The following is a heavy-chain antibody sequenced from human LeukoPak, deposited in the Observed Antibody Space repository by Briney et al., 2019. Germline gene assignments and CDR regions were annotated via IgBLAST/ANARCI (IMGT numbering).Heavy chain of an antibody. CDR3: ARGDIVVVPAPYYMDV. CDR2: ISSSSSTI. D-gene: IGHD2-2*01. Sequence: GGSLRLSCAASGFTFSSYSMNWVRQAPGKGLEWVSYISSSSSTIYYADSVKGRFTISRDNAKNSLYLQMNSLRAEDTAVYYCARGDIVVVPAPYYMDVWGKGTTVTVSS. CDR1: GFTFSSYS. J-gene: IGHJ6*03. V-gene: IGHV3-48*01.